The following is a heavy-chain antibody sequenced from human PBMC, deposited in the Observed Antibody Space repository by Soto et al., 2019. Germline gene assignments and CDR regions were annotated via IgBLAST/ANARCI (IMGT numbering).Heavy chain of an antibody. V-gene: IGHV3-23*01. CDR2: ISGSDGST. J-gene: IGHJ5*02. Sequence: EVQLLESGGGLVQPGGSLRLSCTASGFTFSSYAMSWVRQAPGKGLEWVSAISGSDGSTYYADSVKGRFTISRDNSKNTLYLQMNSLRAEDTAVYYCAKDKAAGIYWFDPWGQGTLVTVSS. CDR3: AKDKAAGIYWFDP. CDR1: GFTFSSYA. D-gene: IGHD6-13*01.